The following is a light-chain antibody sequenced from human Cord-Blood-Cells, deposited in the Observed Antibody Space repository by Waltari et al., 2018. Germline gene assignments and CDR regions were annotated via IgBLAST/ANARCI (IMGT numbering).Light chain of an antibody. CDR3: NSRDSSGNHVV. CDR2: GKN. Sequence: SSELTQDPAVSVALGQTVRITCQGDSLRRSYARWYQQKPGQATVLVIYGKNNRPSGIPDRFSGSSSGNTASLTITGAQAEDEADYYCNSRDSSGNHVVFGGGTKLTVL. J-gene: IGLJ2*01. V-gene: IGLV3-19*01. CDR1: SLRRSY.